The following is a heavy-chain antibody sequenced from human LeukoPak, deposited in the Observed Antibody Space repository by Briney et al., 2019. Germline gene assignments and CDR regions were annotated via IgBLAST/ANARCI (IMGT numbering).Heavy chain of an antibody. V-gene: IGHV3-7*01. Sequence: GGSLRLSCAASGFTFSNAWMSWVRQAPGKGLEWVANIREDGGHKNYVDSVKGRFTISRDNAKNSLFLQMDSLRVDDTALYYCARDGRGGHNDLWGQGTLITVSA. J-gene: IGHJ4*02. CDR3: ARDGRGGHNDL. CDR1: GFTFSNAW. CDR2: IREDGGHK. D-gene: IGHD4-23*01.